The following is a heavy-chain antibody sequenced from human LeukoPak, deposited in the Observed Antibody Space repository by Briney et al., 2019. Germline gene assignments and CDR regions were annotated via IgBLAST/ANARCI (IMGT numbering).Heavy chain of an antibody. CDR1: GGSIGSGGYS. CDR2: IYHSGST. V-gene: IGHV4-30-2*01. Sequence: PSQTLSLTCAVSGGSIGSGGYSWSWIRQPPGKGLEWIGYIYHSGSTYYNPSLKSRVTISVDRSKNQFSLKLSSVTAADTAVYYCARGGRYYDNYGESYGSYYFDYWGQGTLVTVSS. D-gene: IGHD4-11*01. CDR3: ARGGRYYDNYGESYGSYYFDY. J-gene: IGHJ4*02.